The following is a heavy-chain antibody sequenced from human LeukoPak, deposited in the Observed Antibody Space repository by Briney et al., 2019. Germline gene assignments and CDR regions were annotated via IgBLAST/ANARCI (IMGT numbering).Heavy chain of an antibody. J-gene: IGHJ4*02. CDR3: AKVLALYGDYDY. D-gene: IGHD4-17*01. CDR1: GFTFSSYA. Sequence: QPGGSLRLXCAASGFTFSSYAMSWVRQAPGKWLEWVLAISNSGGSTYYADSVKGRFTISRDNSKNTLYLQMNSLRAEDTAVYFCAKVLALYGDYDYWGQGTLVTVSS. V-gene: IGHV3-23*01. CDR2: ISNSGGST.